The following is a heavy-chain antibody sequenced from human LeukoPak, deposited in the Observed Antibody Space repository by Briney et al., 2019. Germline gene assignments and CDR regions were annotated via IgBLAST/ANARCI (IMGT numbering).Heavy chain of an antibody. J-gene: IGHJ4*02. CDR1: GFTFSSYG. D-gene: IGHD2-21*02. CDR3: AKGEVTAILPFDC. CDR2: IRYDGSNK. Sequence: GGSLRLSCAASGFTFSSYGMHWVRQAPGKGLEWVAFIRYDGSNKYYADSVKGRFTISRDNSKNTLYLQMNSLRAEDTAVYYCAKGEVTAILPFDCWGQGTLVTVSS. V-gene: IGHV3-30*02.